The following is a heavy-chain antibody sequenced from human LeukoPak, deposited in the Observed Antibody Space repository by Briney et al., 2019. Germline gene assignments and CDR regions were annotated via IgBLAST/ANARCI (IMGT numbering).Heavy chain of an antibody. Sequence: SQTLSLTCTVSGVSISSGSYYWSWIRQPAGKGLEWIGRIYTSGSTNYNPSLKSRVTISVDTSKNQFSLKLSSVTAADTAVYYCARSRYGVLDYWGQGTLVTVSS. J-gene: IGHJ4*02. D-gene: IGHD4-17*01. CDR3: ARSRYGVLDY. V-gene: IGHV4-61*02. CDR2: IYTSGST. CDR1: GVSISSGSYY.